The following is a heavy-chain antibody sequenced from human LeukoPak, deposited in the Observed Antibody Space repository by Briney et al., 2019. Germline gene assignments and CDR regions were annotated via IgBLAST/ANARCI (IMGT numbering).Heavy chain of an antibody. CDR3: ARVGDIFRIVDY. V-gene: IGHV4-59*01. Sequence: PSETLSLTCTVSGGSISSYYWSWIRQPPGKGLEWIGYIYYSGSTNYNPSLKSRVTISVDTSKNQFSLKLSSVTAADTAVYYCARVGDIFRIVDYWGQGTLVTVSS. J-gene: IGHJ4*02. CDR2: IYYSGST. CDR1: GGSISSYY. D-gene: IGHD3-9*01.